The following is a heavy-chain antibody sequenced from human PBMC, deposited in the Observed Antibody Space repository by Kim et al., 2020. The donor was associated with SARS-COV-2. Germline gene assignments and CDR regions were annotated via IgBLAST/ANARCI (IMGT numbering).Heavy chain of an antibody. CDR2: ISYDGSNK. V-gene: IGHV3-30*04. Sequence: GGSLRLSCAASGFTFSSYAMHWVRQAPGKGLEWVAVISYDGSNKYYADSVKGRFTISRDNSKNTLYLQMNSLRAEDTAVYYCARERSGYYITYYYYGMDVSGQGTTVTVSS. J-gene: IGHJ6*02. D-gene: IGHD3-22*01. CDR1: GFTFSSYA. CDR3: ARERSGYYITYYYYGMDV.